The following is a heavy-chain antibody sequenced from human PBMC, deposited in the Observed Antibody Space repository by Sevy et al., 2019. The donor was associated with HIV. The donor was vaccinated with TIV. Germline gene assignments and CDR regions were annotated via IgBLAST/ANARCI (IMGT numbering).Heavy chain of an antibody. Sequence: SETLSLTCTVSGGSTSSYYWSWIRQPPGKGLEWIGYIYYSGSTNYNPSLKSRVTISVDTSKNQFSLKLSSVTAADTAVYYCASAPLAVAGTFSYFDYWGQGTLVTVSS. J-gene: IGHJ4*02. CDR3: ASAPLAVAGTFSYFDY. CDR1: GGSTSSYY. V-gene: IGHV4-59*12. D-gene: IGHD6-19*01. CDR2: IYYSGST.